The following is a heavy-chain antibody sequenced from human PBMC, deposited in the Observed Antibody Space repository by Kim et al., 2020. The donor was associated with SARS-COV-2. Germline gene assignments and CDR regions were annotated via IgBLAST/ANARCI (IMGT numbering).Heavy chain of an antibody. CDR3: TTGLGWYEEIDY. D-gene: IGHD6-19*01. J-gene: IGHJ4*02. Sequence: GGSLRLSCAPSGLIFADAWLYWVRQSPGKGLEWVGRIKSKRDGGAAEYTASFKGRFTISRDDSKNTLYLQLNGLKIEDTAVYYCTTGLGWYEEIDYWGPGTLVTVSS. CDR1: GLIFADAW. V-gene: IGHV3-15*01. CDR2: IKSKRDGGAA.